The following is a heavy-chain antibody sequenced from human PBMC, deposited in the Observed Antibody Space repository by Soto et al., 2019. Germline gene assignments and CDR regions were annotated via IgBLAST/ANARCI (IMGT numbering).Heavy chain of an antibody. D-gene: IGHD2-2*01. CDR1: GGSISSSSYY. CDR2: IYYSGST. V-gene: IGHV4-39*01. CDR3: ARAYCSSTSCPPVYYYYYYMDV. Sequence: SETLSLTCTVSGGSISSSSYYWGWIRQPPGKGLEWIGSIYYSGSTYYNPSLKSRVTISVDTSKNQFSLKLSSVTAADTAVYYCARAYCSSTSCPPVYYYYYYMDVWGKGTTVTVSS. J-gene: IGHJ6*03.